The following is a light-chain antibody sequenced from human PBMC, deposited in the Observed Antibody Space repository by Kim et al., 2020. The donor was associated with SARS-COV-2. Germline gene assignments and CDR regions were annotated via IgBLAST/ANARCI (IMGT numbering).Light chain of an antibody. CDR3: QQYGSSPWT. V-gene: IGKV3-20*01. Sequence: YQGKRAPPSCRASQSVSRSYVAWYQQKPGQAPRLLIYGASSRATGIPDRFSGSGSGTDFTLTISRLEPEDVAVYYCQQYGSSPWTFGQGTKVDIK. J-gene: IGKJ1*01. CDR1: QSVSRSY. CDR2: GAS.